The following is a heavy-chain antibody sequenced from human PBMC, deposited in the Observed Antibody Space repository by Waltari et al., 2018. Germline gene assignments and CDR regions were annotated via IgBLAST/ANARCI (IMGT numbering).Heavy chain of an antibody. CDR2: ISSTFEI. Sequence: EVRLVESGGGLLHPGGTLRLSCEASGFTFTSHHLNWIRQAPGKGLELLSYISSTFEIHYADSVKGRLTVSRDNARNSVFLEMSSLRADDTAVYYCVRDLNWGFDSWGQGTLVTVSS. CDR1: GFTFTSHH. D-gene: IGHD7-27*01. J-gene: IGHJ4*02. V-gene: IGHV3-48*03. CDR3: VRDLNWGFDS.